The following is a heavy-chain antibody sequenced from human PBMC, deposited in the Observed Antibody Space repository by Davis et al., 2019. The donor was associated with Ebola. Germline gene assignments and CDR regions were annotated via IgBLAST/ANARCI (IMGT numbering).Heavy chain of an antibody. J-gene: IGHJ5*02. CDR3: AKDRGYSNINWFDP. D-gene: IGHD4-11*01. CDR2: ISASGGST. CDR1: GFTFSSYA. V-gene: IGHV3-23*01. Sequence: GESLKISCAASGFTFSSYAMSWVRQAPGKGLEWVSGISASGGSTYYADSVKGRFTISRDNSKNTLYLQMSSLRAEDTAVYYCAKDRGYSNINWFDPWGQGTLVTVPS.